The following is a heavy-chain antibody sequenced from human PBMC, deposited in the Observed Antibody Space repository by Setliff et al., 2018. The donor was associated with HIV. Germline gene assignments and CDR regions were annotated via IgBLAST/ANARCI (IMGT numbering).Heavy chain of an antibody. CDR3: ATLYFGENQAFRHVFDI. V-gene: IGHV3-21*01. CDR2: ISSSSSYI. Sequence: GGSLRLSCAASGFTFSSYSMNWVRQAPGKGLEWVSSISSSSSYIYYADSVKGRFTISRDNAKNSLYLQINSLRADDTALYYCATLYFGENQAFRHVFDIWGQGTMVTVSS. D-gene: IGHD3-10*01. J-gene: IGHJ3*02. CDR1: GFTFSSYS.